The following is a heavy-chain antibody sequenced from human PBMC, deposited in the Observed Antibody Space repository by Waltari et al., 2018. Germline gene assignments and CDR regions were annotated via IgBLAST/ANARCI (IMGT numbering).Heavy chain of an antibody. Sequence: QVQLQQWGAGLLKPSETLSLTCAVYVGSFSGYYWSWIRQPPGKGLEWIGEINHSGSTNYNPSLKSRVTISVDTSKNQFSLKLSSVTAADTAVYYCARDTLSFLSGSYLPPYFDYWGQGTLVTVSS. CDR2: INHSGST. V-gene: IGHV4-34*01. CDR3: ARDTLSFLSGSYLPPYFDY. CDR1: VGSFSGYY. D-gene: IGHD1-26*01. J-gene: IGHJ4*02.